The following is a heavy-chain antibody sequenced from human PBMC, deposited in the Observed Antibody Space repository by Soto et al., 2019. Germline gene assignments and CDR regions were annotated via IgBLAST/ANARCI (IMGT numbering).Heavy chain of an antibody. CDR2: IIPIFGTA. CDR1: GGTFSSYA. CDR3: ARKNIAVAGQYYFDY. D-gene: IGHD6-19*01. V-gene: IGHV1-69*13. Sequence: SVKVSCKASGGTFSSYAISWVRQAPGQGLEWMGGIIPIFGTANYAQKFQGRVTITADESTSTAYMELSSLRSEDTAVYYCARKNIAVAGQYYFDYWGQGTLVTVSS. J-gene: IGHJ4*02.